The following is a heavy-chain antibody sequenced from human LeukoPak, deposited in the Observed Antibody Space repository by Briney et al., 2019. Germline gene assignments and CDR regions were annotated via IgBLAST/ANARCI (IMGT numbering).Heavy chain of an antibody. CDR1: GGSFSGYY. V-gene: IGHV4-34*01. CDR3: ARGRPHGNDY. Sequence: SETLSLTCAVYGGSFSGYYWSWIRQPPGKGLEWIGEINHSGSTNYNPSLKSRVTISVDTSKNQFSLKLSSVTAADTAVYYCARGRPHGNDYWGQGTLVTVSS. J-gene: IGHJ4*02. CDR2: INHSGST. D-gene: IGHD4-23*01.